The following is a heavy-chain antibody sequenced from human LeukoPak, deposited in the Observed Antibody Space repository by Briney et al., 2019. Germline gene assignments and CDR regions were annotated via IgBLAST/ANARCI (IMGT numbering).Heavy chain of an antibody. CDR1: GGTFSSYA. J-gene: IGHJ4*02. D-gene: IGHD5-18*01. CDR2: IIPILGIA. Sequence: SVTVSCKASGGTFSSYAISWVRQAPGQGLEWMGRIIPILGIANYAQKFQGRVTITADKSTSTAYMELSSLRSEDTAVYYCARVDTAMATFDYWGQGTLVTVSS. V-gene: IGHV1-69*04. CDR3: ARVDTAMATFDY.